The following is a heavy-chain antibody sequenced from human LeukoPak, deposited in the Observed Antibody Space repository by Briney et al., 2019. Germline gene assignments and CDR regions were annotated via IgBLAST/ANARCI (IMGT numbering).Heavy chain of an antibody. J-gene: IGHJ4*02. CDR3: ARDPPGDRIAVAGTLTY. CDR2: FDPEDGET. D-gene: IGHD6-19*01. V-gene: IGHV1-24*01. Sequence: GASVKVSCKVSGYTLTELSMHWVRQAPGKGLEWMGGFDPEDGETIYAQKFQGRVTMTEDTSTDTAYMELSSLRSEDTAVCYCARDPPGDRIAVAGTLTYWGQGTLVTVSS. CDR1: GYTLTELS.